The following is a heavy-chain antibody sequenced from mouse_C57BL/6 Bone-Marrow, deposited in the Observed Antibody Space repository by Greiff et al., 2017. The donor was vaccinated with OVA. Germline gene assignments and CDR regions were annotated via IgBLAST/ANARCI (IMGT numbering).Heavy chain of an antibody. J-gene: IGHJ1*03. D-gene: IGHD1-1*01. Sequence: VKLQQPGAELVKPGASVKLSCKASGYTFTSYWMHWVKQRPGQGLEWIGMIHPNSGSTNYNEKFKSKATLTVDKSSSTAYMQLSSLTSEDSAVYYCARRYYGLHWYFDVWGTGTTVTVSS. CDR2: IHPNSGST. CDR3: ARRYYGLHWYFDV. CDR1: GYTFTSYW. V-gene: IGHV1-64*01.